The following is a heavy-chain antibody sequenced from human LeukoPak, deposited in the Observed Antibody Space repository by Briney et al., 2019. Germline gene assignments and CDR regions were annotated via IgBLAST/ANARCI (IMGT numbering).Heavy chain of an antibody. J-gene: IGHJ4*02. CDR2: IDSRNGHT. CDR1: GYTFTNYG. D-gene: IGHD3-22*01. V-gene: IGHV1-18*01. Sequence: ASVKVSCKASGYTFTNYGITWVRQAPGQGLEWMGWIDSRNGHTKYGQKFQGRVIMTTDTSTSTTYMELRSLRSDDTAVYYCARAITMIVRAGDYWGQGTLVTVSS. CDR3: ARAITMIVRAGDY.